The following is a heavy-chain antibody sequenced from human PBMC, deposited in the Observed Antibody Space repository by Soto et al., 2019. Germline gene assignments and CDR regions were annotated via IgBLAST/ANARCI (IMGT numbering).Heavy chain of an antibody. Sequence: GGSLRLSCAASGFTFSSYGMHWVRQAPGKGLEWVAVISYDGSNKYYADSVKGRFTISRDNSKNTLYLQMNSLRAEDTAVYYCAKEDTYYYDSSGYYYGAFDYWGQGTLVTVSS. V-gene: IGHV3-30*18. J-gene: IGHJ4*02. CDR2: ISYDGSNK. D-gene: IGHD3-22*01. CDR1: GFTFSSYG. CDR3: AKEDTYYYDSSGYYYGAFDY.